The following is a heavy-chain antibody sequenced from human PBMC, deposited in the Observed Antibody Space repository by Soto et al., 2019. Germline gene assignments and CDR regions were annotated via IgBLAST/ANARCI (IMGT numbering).Heavy chain of an antibody. D-gene: IGHD3-3*01. CDR3: AKGSKFTIFSPNDY. CDR2: LSGNSGTT. Sequence: EMQLLESGGGLVQPGGSLRLSCAASGFTFSTYAMTWFRQAPGKGLEWVSALSGNSGTTYSADSVKGRFTISRDNSRNTLYLQMSSLRAEDTALYYCAKGSKFTIFSPNDYWGQGTLVTVSS. J-gene: IGHJ4*02. V-gene: IGHV3-23*01. CDR1: GFTFSTYA.